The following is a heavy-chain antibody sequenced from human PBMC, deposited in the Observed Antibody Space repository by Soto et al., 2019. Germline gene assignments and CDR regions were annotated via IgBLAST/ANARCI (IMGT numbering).Heavy chain of an antibody. CDR1: GFTFISYA. CDR2: ISGSGGST. J-gene: IGHJ5*02. D-gene: IGHD2-15*01. Sequence: GGSLRLSCAASGFTFISYAMTWVRQAPGKGLEWVSAISGSGGSTYYAHSVKGRFTISRDNSKNTLYLQMNSLRAEDTAVYYCAKDQGGYCSGGSCYSGVDPWGQGTLVTVSS. V-gene: IGHV3-23*01. CDR3: AKDQGGYCSGGSCYSGVDP.